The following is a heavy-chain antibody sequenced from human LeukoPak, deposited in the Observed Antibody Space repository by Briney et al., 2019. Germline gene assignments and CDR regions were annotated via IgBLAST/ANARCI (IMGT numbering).Heavy chain of an antibody. Sequence: SETLSLTCTVSGGSISSYYWSWIRQPPGKGLEWIGRIYTSGSTNYNPSLKSRVTMSVDTSKNQFSLKLSSVTAADTAVYYCARDLFYDSSGSDAFDIWGQGTMVTVSS. J-gene: IGHJ3*02. CDR2: IYTSGST. D-gene: IGHD3-22*01. CDR3: ARDLFYDSSGSDAFDI. CDR1: GGSISSYY. V-gene: IGHV4-4*07.